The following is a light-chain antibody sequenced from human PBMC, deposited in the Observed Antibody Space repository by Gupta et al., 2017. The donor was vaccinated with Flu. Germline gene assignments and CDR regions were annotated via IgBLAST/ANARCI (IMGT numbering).Light chain of an antibody. Sequence: NSDFVDYNYVSGNQHRPGTDPNLIIYEATKRPAGGSSRFSGSRAGNTASLTISGRQSEDEDHYYCSADGNSRTVFGGGTKVTVL. V-gene: IGLV2-14*01. CDR3: SADGNSRTV. J-gene: IGLJ2*01. CDR2: EAT. CDR1: NSDFVDYNY.